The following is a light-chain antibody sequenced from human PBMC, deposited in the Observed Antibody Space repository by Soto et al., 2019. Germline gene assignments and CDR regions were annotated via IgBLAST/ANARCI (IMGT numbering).Light chain of an antibody. V-gene: IGKV3-11*01. CDR2: DAS. J-gene: IGKJ1*01. Sequence: EIVLTQSPATLSLSPGERATPSFRASQSVSIYLAWYQQKPGQAPRLLIYDASNRATGIPARFSGSGSGTDFTLTISSLEPEDFAVYYCQQRSNWPPTFGQGTKVEIK. CDR1: QSVSIY. CDR3: QQRSNWPPT.